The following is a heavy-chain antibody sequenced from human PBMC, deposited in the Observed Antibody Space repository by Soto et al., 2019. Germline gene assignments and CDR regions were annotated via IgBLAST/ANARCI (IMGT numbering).Heavy chain of an antibody. CDR1: GFTFSSYA. CDR3: AKDGLDPMNWFDP. D-gene: IGHD1-1*01. CDR2: ISGSGGST. V-gene: IGHV3-23*01. J-gene: IGHJ5*02. Sequence: GGSLRLSCAASGFTFSSYAMSWVRQAPGKGLEWVSAISGSGGSTYYADSVKGRFTISRDNSKNTLYLQMNSLRAEDKVVYYCAKDGLDPMNWFDPWGQGTLVTVSS.